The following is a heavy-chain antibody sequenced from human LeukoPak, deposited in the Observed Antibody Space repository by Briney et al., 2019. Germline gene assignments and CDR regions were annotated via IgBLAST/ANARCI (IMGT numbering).Heavy chain of an antibody. D-gene: IGHD2-2*01. CDR3: ARATVFCSSTSCPFGYGSGSDDY. CDR2: IYHSGST. J-gene: IGHJ4*02. V-gene: IGHV4-30-2*01. CDR1: GGSISSGGYS. Sequence: PSETLSLTCAVSGGSISSGGYSWSWIRQPPGKGLEWIGYIYHSGSTYYSPSLKSRVTISADTSKNQFSLKVSSVTAADTAVYYCARATVFCSSTSCPFGYGSGSDDYWGQGTLVTVSS.